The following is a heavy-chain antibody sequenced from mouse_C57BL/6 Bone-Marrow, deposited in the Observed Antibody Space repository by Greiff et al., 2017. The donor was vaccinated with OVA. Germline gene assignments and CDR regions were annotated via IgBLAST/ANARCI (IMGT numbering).Heavy chain of an antibody. CDR3: TSPSYYINYFWFAY. D-gene: IGHD2-5*01. V-gene: IGHV6-6*01. CDR2: IRNKANNHAT. J-gene: IGHJ3*01. CDR1: GFTFSDAW. Sequence: EVKLVESGGGLVQPGGSMKLSCAASGFTFSDAWMDWVRQSPETGLEWVAEIRNKANNHATSYAASVKGRFTISRDDSKSSVYLEMNCLRAEYTCIDYCTSPSYYINYFWFAYWGQGTLVTVSA.